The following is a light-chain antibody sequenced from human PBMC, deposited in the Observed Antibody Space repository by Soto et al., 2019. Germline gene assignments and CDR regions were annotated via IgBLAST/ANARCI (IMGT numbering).Light chain of an antibody. CDR1: QSVGSN. V-gene: IGKV3-15*01. J-gene: IGKJ2*01. Sequence: EIVMTQSPATLSVSPGERATLSCRASQSVGSNFAWYQQRPGQAPRLLIYGASTRATGIPASFSGSGSGTFFTLTISSLQSEDFVVYYCQQYNTWPYTFGQGTKVDNK. CDR2: GAS. CDR3: QQYNTWPYT.